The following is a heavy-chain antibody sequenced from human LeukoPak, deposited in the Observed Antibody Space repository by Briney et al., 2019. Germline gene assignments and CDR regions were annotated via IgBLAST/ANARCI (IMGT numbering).Heavy chain of an antibody. J-gene: IGHJ4*02. CDR1: GFIFSDHA. CDR2: IGSDGTKK. V-gene: IGHV3-30*04. Sequence: PGGSLRLSCVASGFIFSDHAFHWVRQSPDKGLEWVALIGSDGTKKYYADSVQGRFTVSRENSKNTLFLQMNTVRAEDTAVYFCARQMTSTRLFDSWGQGTLVTVSS. CDR3: ARQMTSTRLFDS. D-gene: IGHD5/OR15-5a*01.